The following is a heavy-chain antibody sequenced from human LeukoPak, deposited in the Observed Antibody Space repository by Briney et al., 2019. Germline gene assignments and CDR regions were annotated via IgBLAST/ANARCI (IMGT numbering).Heavy chain of an antibody. V-gene: IGHV1-18*04. Sequence: GASVKVSCKASGYTFTSYYMHWVRQAPGQGLEWMGWISTDNGNTDYAQNLQGRVTMTTDTSTSTAYMELRSLRSDDTAVYYCARGYSYGYGPLDYWGQGTLVTVSS. CDR3: ARGYSYGYGPLDY. CDR1: GYTFTSYY. D-gene: IGHD5-18*01. CDR2: ISTDNGNT. J-gene: IGHJ4*02.